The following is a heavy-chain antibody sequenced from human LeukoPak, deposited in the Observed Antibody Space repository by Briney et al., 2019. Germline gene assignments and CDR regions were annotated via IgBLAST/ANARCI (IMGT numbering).Heavy chain of an antibody. CDR3: ARDREGYGDYFDY. J-gene: IGHJ4*02. CDR1: GYTFTGYY. CDR2: INPNSGGT. V-gene: IGHV1-2*02. Sequence: ASVKVSCKASGYTFTGYYMHWVRQAPGQGLEWMGWINPNSGGTNSAQKFQGRVTMTRDTSISTAYMEVSRLRSDDTAVYSCARDREGYGDYFDYWGQGTLVTVSS. D-gene: IGHD4-17*01.